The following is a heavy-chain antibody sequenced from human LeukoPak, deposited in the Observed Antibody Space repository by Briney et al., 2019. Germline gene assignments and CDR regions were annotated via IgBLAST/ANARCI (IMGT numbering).Heavy chain of an antibody. CDR2: ISSSKTYI. Sequence: GGPLRLSCAASGFIFSYYSMNWVRQAPGKGLEWVSSISSSKTYIYYPDSVKGRFIISSDNAKNSLYLQMNSLRAEDTAVYYCARDYSGSYYSTSLFDDWGQGTLVTVSS. D-gene: IGHD1-26*01. CDR3: ARDYSGSYYSTSLFDD. J-gene: IGHJ4*02. V-gene: IGHV3-21*06. CDR1: GFIFSYYS.